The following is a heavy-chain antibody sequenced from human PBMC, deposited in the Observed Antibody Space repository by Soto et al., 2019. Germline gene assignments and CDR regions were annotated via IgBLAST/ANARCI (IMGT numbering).Heavy chain of an antibody. D-gene: IGHD3-22*01. CDR2: IYYSGST. CDR3: AGFKTLYDSSGYYQLGAFDI. CDR1: GGSISSGGYY. Sequence: SETLSLTCTVSGGSISSGGYYWSWIRQHPGKGLEWIGYIYYSGSTYYNPSLKSRVTISVDTSKNQFSLKLSSVTAADTAVYYCAGFKTLYDSSGYYQLGAFDIWGQGTMVTVSS. J-gene: IGHJ3*02. V-gene: IGHV4-31*03.